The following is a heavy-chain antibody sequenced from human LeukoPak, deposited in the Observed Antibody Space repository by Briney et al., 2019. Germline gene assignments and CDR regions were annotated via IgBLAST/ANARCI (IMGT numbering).Heavy chain of an antibody. J-gene: IGHJ4*02. CDR2: ISHDGTNP. V-gene: IGHV3-30-3*01. Sequence: PGRSLRLSCAASGFTFSNYAMLWVRQAPGKGLEWVAFISHDGTNPHYADSVKGRFTISRDNSKNTLYLQMNSLRAEDTAVYYCAKGYYDFWSGYIHHDYWGQGTLVTVSS. CDR1: GFTFSNYA. D-gene: IGHD3-3*01. CDR3: AKGYYDFWSGYIHHDY.